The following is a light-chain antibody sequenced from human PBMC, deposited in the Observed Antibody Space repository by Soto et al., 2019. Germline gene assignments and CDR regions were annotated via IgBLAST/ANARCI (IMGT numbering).Light chain of an antibody. CDR2: DDS. CDR1: QSISSY. V-gene: IGKV1-5*01. J-gene: IGKJ1*01. CDR3: QNYNSYSEA. Sequence: DIQMTQSPSSMSASVGDRVTITCRASQSISSYLNWYQQKPGKAPKLMIYDDSSLESGVPSRLSGSGSGTEFNLTISRLQPDDFATYYCQNYNSYSEACGQGTKVDIK.